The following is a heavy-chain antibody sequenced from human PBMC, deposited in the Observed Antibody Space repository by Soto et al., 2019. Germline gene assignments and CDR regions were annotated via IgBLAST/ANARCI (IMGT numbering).Heavy chain of an antibody. V-gene: IGHV1-3*05. CDR2: INAGNGNT. CDR3: ARGTVVTHFDY. J-gene: IGHJ4*02. Sequence: QVQLVQSGAEEKKPGASVKVSCKASGYTFTSYAMHWVRQAPGQRLEWMGWINAGNGNTKHSQKFQGRVTITRDTSASTAYMELSSLRSEDTAVYYCARGTVVTHFDYWGQGTLVTVSS. D-gene: IGHD2-15*01. CDR1: GYTFTSYA.